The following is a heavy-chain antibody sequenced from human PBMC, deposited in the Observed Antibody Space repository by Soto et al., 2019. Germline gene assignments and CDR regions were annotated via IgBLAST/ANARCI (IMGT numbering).Heavy chain of an antibody. CDR2: INPSVGST. CDR3: ARDYWAPRPPHNGMDG. CDR1: GYTFTNFY. V-gene: IGHV1-46*01. Sequence: AASVKVSCKASGYTFTNFYIHWVRQAPGQGLEWMGIINPSVGSTSYAQKFQGRVTMTRDTSTSTVYMELNSLRSEDTAVYYCARDYWAPRPPHNGMDGLGQGTTVTVAS. J-gene: IGHJ6*01. D-gene: IGHD6-6*01.